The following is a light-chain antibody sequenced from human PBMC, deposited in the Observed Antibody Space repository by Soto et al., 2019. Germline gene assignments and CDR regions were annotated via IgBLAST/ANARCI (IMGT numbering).Light chain of an antibody. CDR1: SSNIGNNY. V-gene: IGLV1-51*01. J-gene: IGLJ3*02. CDR3: GTWDSSLRVVV. Sequence: QSALTQPPSVSATPGQKVTISCSGSSSNIGNNYVSWYQQLPGTAPNLLIYDNHKRPSGIPDRFSGSKSGTSATLGITGLQTGDEADYYCGTWDSSLRVVVFGGGTKLTVL. CDR2: DNH.